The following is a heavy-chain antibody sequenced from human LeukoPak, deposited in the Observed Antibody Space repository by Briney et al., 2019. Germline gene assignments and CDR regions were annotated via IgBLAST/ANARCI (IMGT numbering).Heavy chain of an antibody. CDR2: MSYDGSNE. J-gene: IGHJ4*02. V-gene: IGHV3-30-3*01. CDR1: GFTFSDYA. CDR3: ARGAPPDY. Sequence: GRSLRLSCAASGFTFSDYAMYWVRQAPGKGLEWVASMSYDGSNEYYADSVKGRFTIPRDNSKNTLYLQMNSLRTEDTAVYYCARGAPPDYWGQGTLVTVSS.